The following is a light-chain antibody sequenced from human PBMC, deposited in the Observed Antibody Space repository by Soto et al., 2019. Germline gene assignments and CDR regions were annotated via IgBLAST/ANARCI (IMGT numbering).Light chain of an antibody. CDR2: LEGSGSY. CDR1: SVHSSYI. CDR3: ETWDSNTRV. Sequence: QSVLTQSSSASASLGSSVKLTCTLSSVHSSYIIAWHQQQPGKAPRYLMKLEGSGSYNKGSGVPDRFSGSSSGADRYLTISNLQSEDEADYYCETWDSNTRVFGGGTQLTVL. V-gene: IGLV4-60*03. J-gene: IGLJ2*01.